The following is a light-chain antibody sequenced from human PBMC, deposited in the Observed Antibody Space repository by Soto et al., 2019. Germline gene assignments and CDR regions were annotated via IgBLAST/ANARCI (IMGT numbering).Light chain of an antibody. V-gene: IGKV1-9*01. Sequence: DIQLTQSPSFQSASVGDRVTITCRATQGISSYLAWYQQKPGKAPKLLIYAASSLQSGVPSRFSGSGSGTDFTLTISSLQPEDFATYYCQQANSFPITFGQGTRLEIK. CDR1: QGISSY. CDR3: QQANSFPIT. J-gene: IGKJ5*01. CDR2: AAS.